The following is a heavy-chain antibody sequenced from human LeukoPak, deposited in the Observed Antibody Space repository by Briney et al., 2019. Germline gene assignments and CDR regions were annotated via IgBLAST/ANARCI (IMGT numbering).Heavy chain of an antibody. Sequence: PSPSLSLTCAVSGYSISSGYYWCCILQPPGRRLSRIVSIYHSRRTYYNPSLKSRVTISVDTSKNQFSLKLSSVTAADTAVYYCARVLPGYSNYYYYMDVWGKGTTVTVSS. CDR1: GYSISSGYY. J-gene: IGHJ6*03. CDR3: ARVLPGYSNYYYYMDV. V-gene: IGHV4-38-2*01. CDR2: IYHSRRT. D-gene: IGHD2-15*01.